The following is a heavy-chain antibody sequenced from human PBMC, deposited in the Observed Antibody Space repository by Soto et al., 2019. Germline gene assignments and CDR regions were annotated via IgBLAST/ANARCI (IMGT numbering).Heavy chain of an antibody. D-gene: IGHD3-3*01. CDR2: LSTDGRTS. J-gene: IGHJ4*02. Sequence: ESGGGVVQPGRSQRLSCSASGFAFSSYNMHWVRQAPGKGPEWLAILSTDGRTSYYADSLRGRFTISRDNSRNTLFLQMNILRADDTAVYYCARDFEWNFDYWGQGTLVTVSP. CDR1: GFAFSSYN. V-gene: IGHV3-30*03. CDR3: ARDFEWNFDY.